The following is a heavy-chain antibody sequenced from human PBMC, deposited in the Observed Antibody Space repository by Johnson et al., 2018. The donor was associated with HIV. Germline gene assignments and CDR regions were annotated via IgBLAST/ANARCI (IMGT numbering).Heavy chain of an antibody. CDR3: AKHPDAFDI. CDR2: ISYDGSNK. Sequence: QVQLVESGGGVVQPGGSLRLSCVASGFTFSSYGIHWVRQAPGKGLEWVAIISYDGSNKYYADSVKGRFTISRDNSKNTLYLQMNSLRAEDTAVYYCAKHPDAFDIWGQGTMVTVSS. CDR1: GFTFSSYG. J-gene: IGHJ3*02. V-gene: IGHV3-30*18.